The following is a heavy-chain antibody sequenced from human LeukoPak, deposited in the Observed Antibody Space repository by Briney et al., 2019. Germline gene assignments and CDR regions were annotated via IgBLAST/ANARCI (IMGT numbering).Heavy chain of an antibody. Sequence: PGGSLRLSCTASGFTFRNYDMHWVRQTTEKGLEWVSGIGTEDDTFYPDSVKGRFTISRENAKNSVYLQMNSLRAGDTAVYDCTRGRFVLVPSLERWYFDLWGRGTLVTVSS. CDR1: GFTFRNYD. CDR3: TRGRFVLVPSLERWYFDL. CDR2: IGTEDDT. V-gene: IGHV3-13*01. J-gene: IGHJ2*01. D-gene: IGHD2-8*02.